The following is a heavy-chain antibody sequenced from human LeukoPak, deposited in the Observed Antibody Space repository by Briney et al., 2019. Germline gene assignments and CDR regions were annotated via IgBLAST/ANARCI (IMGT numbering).Heavy chain of an antibody. CDR3: ARGGQL. V-gene: IGHV4-39*02. J-gene: IGHJ4*02. CDR2: IYYNGNT. D-gene: IGHD6-13*01. Sequence: PSETLSLTCNVSGGSIGGHTFYWDWIRQPPGKGLEWIATIYYNGNTFYNPSLKSRVAISIDMSKSQFSLHLSSVTAADTAVYYCARGGQLWGQGTLVTVSS. CDR1: GGSIGGHTFY.